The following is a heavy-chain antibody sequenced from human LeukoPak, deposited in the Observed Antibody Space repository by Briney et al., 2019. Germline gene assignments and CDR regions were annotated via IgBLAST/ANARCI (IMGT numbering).Heavy chain of an antibody. CDR3: ARCVTYYYDSRGYYSMGAFDI. Sequence: GGSLRLSCAASGFTFSNYWMHXXXXXPGXXXXXXXXXXXXXXXXTXXXXVKGRXXXXRXNAKNTLYLQMNSLRPEDTAVYYCARCVTYYYDSRGYYSMGAFDIWGQGTMVTVSS. V-gene: IGHV3-74*03. CDR1: GFTFSNYW. J-gene: IGHJ3*02. D-gene: IGHD3-22*01. CDR2: XXXXXXXX.